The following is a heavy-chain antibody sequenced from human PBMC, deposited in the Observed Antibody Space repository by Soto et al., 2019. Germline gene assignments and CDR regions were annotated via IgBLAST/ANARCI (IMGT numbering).Heavy chain of an antibody. D-gene: IGHD4-17*01. CDR3: ARDRLRTTVTPIPFDY. J-gene: IGHJ4*02. Sequence: GGSLRLSCAASGFTFSSYGMHWVRQAPGKGLEWVAVIWYDGSNKYYADSVKGRFTISRDNSKNTLYLQMNSLRAEDTAVYYCARDRLRTTVTPIPFDYWGQGTLVTVSS. V-gene: IGHV3-33*01. CDR2: IWYDGSNK. CDR1: GFTFSSYG.